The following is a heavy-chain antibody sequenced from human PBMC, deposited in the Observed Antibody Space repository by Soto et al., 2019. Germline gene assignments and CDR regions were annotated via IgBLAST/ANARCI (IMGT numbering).Heavy chain of an antibody. D-gene: IGHD3-3*01. V-gene: IGHV1-58*01. CDR3: AADVTYYDFWSGSPNYGMDV. CDR1: GFTFTSSA. CDR2: IVVGSGNT. J-gene: IGHJ6*02. Sequence: SVKVSCKASGFTFTSSAVQWVRQARGQRLEWIGWIVVGSGNTNHAQKFQERVTITRDMSTSTAYMELSSLRSEDTAVYYCAADVTYYDFWSGSPNYGMDVWGQGTTVTVSS.